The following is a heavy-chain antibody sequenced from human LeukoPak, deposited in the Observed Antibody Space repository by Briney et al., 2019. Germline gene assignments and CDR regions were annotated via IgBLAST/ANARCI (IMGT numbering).Heavy chain of an antibody. Sequence: PGGSLRLSCAASGFPFSTNDMSWVRQAPGKGLEWDSAIGGSGGTTYEDSVKGRFTISRDNSKNTLYLQMNSLRAEDTAVYYCAKVKTHWYFDRWGQGTLVTVSS. CDR3: AKVKTHWYFDR. J-gene: IGHJ4*02. V-gene: IGHV3-23*01. CDR1: GFPFSTND. D-gene: IGHD1-1*01. CDR2: IGGSGGTT.